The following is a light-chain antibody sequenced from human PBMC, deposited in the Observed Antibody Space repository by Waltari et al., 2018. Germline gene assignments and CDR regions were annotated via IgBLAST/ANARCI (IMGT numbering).Light chain of an antibody. CDR3: QQYYSSPIS. V-gene: IGKV3-15*01. Sequence: IVMTQSPATLSVSPGERATLSCRPSQSVSSSLAWYQQKPGQAPRLIIYHASTRATGVPTRFSGSGSGTEFTLTISSLQSEDFAVYYCQQYYSSPISFGQGTRLEIK. CDR1: QSVSSS. CDR2: HAS. J-gene: IGKJ5*01.